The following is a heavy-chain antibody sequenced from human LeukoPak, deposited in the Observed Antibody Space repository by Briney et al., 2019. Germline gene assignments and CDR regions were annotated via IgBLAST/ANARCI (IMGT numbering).Heavy chain of an antibody. D-gene: IGHD3-9*01. CDR3: ASNLRYFDWHNACDI. CDR2: IWYDGTKK. V-gene: IGHV3-33*01. Sequence: SGGSLRLSCAASGFTFSSYGMHWVRQAPGKGLEWVAFIWYDGTKKYYADSVKGRFTISRDNSKNTLYLQMNSLRAEDTAVYYCASNLRYFDWHNACDIWGQGTMVTVSS. CDR1: GFTFSSYG. J-gene: IGHJ3*02.